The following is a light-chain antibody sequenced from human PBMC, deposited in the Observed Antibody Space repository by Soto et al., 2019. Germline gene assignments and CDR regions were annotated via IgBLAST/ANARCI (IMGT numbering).Light chain of an antibody. CDR2: ANS. V-gene: IGLV1-40*01. CDR1: SSNIGAGYD. CDR3: QFYDTSLSVV. J-gene: IGLJ2*01. Sequence: QLVLTQPPSVSGAPGQRVTISCTGSSSNIGAGYDVHWYQQLPGTAPKLLIYANSNRPSGVPDRFSGSKSGTSASLAITGLQAEDEAEYYCQFYDTSLSVVFGGGTKLTVL.